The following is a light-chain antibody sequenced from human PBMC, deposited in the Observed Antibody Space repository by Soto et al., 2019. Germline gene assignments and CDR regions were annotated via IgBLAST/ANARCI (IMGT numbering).Light chain of an antibody. CDR3: SSYTSSSTLLYL. CDR1: SSDVGGYDF. CDR2: QVR. J-gene: IGLJ1*01. Sequence: QSALTQPASVSGSPGQTITISCTGTSSDVGGYDFVSWYQQHPGKAPKLMIYQVRNRPSGVSDRFSGSKSGNTASLTISGLQAEDAADYYCSSYTSSSTLLYLFGTGTKLTVL. V-gene: IGLV2-14*01.